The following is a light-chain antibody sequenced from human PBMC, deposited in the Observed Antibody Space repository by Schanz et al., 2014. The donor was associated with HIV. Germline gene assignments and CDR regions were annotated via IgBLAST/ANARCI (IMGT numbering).Light chain of an antibody. Sequence: EIVLTQSPGSLSLSPGGRATLSCGASQRLSISYLAWYQQKRDQPPRLVIYATSTRAAGIPDRFSGTGSGTDFTLTISCLQSEDFATYYCQRYNSYSHTFGQGTKLDIK. CDR3: QRYNSYSHT. V-gene: IGKV3-20*01. CDR2: ATS. CDR1: QRLSISY. J-gene: IGKJ2*01.